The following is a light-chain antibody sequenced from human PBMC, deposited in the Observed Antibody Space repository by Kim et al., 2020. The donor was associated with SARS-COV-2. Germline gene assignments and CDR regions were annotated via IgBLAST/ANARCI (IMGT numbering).Light chain of an antibody. CDR3: QQYSFFST. J-gene: IGKJ1*01. CDR2: KAS. CDR1: QSISSW. Sequence: SPSVGDRVTLTCLASQSISSWLAWYQQKPGKAPKLLIYKASTLESGVPSRFTGSGSGTEFTLTISSLQPDDFATYYCQQYSFFSTFGQGTKVDIK. V-gene: IGKV1-5*03.